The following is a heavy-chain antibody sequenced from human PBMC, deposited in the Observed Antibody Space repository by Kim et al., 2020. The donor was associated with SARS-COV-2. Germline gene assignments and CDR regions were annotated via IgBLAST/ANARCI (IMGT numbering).Heavy chain of an antibody. V-gene: IGHV4-39*01. CDR3: ARYYSSGYYWDYFDY. J-gene: IGHJ4*02. D-gene: IGHD3-22*01. Sequence: PSLKSRVTISVDTSKNQFSLKLSSVTAADTAVYYCARYYSSGYYWDYFDYWGQGTLVTVSS.